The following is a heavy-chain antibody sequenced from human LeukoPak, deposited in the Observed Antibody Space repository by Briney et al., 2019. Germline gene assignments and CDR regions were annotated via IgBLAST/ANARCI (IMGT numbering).Heavy chain of an antibody. J-gene: IGHJ4*02. CDR1: GFTFSSYW. V-gene: IGHV3-7*03. CDR3: ARDSGWLRYHD. Sequence: PGGSLRLSCEASGFTFSSYWMTWVRQAPGKGLVWVANIKQDGSEKHYVDSVKGRFTISRDNSKNMVYLQMDSLRAEDTALYYCARDSGWLRYHDWGQGALVTVSS. CDR2: IKQDGSEK. D-gene: IGHD5-12*01.